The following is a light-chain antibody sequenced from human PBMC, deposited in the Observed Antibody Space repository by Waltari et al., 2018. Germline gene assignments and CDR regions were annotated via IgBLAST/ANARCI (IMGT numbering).Light chain of an antibody. CDR2: DSS. CDR1: QSVSTY. V-gene: IGKV3-11*01. Sequence: DIVLTPSPAPLYLSPGERATLSCRASQSVSTYLAWYQQRPGQPPRLLIYDSSSRATGIPARFSGSGSETDFTLTISSLEPEDFAVYYCQQRYKWPLTFGGGSKVEI. CDR3: QQRYKWPLT. J-gene: IGKJ4*01.